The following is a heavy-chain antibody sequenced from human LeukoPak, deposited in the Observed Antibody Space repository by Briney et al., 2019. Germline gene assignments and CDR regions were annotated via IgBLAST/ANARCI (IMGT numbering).Heavy chain of an antibody. V-gene: IGHV1-46*01. D-gene: IGHD3-3*01. CDR1: GYTFTSYY. Sequence: ASVKVSCKASGYTFTSYYMHWVRQAPGQGLEWMGIINPSGGSTSYAQKFQGRVTMTRDMSTSTVYMELSSLRSEDTAVYYCARGKRLRFLEWSQGYMDVWGKGTTVTVSS. CDR3: ARGKRLRFLEWSQGYMDV. J-gene: IGHJ6*03. CDR2: INPSGGST.